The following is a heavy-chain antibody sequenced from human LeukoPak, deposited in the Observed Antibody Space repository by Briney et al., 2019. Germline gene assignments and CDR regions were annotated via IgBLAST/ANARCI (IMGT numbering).Heavy chain of an antibody. J-gene: IGHJ4*02. CDR2: ISGSGGST. Sequence: PGGSLRLSCAASGFTVSSNYMSWVRQAPGKGLEWVSAISGSGGSTYYADSVKGRFTISRDNSKNTLYLQMNSLRAEDTAVYYCAKEYGDYVGYYFDYWGQGTLVTVSS. V-gene: IGHV3-23*01. D-gene: IGHD4-17*01. CDR1: GFTVSSNY. CDR3: AKEYGDYVGYYFDY.